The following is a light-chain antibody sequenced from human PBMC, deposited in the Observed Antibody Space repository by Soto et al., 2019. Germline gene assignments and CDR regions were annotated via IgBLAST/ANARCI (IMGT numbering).Light chain of an antibody. CDR1: QGISSY. V-gene: IGKV1-9*01. CDR2: AAS. Sequence: DIQLTQSPSFLSASVGDRVTITCRASQGISSYLAWYQQKPGKAPKLLIYAASTLQSGVPSRFSGRGSGTEFTLTISSLQPEDFATYYCQQLNTYPRTFGKGTKVDIK. J-gene: IGKJ1*01. CDR3: QQLNTYPRT.